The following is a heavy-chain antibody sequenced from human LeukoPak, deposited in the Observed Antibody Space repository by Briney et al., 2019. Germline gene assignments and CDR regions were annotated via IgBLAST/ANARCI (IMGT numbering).Heavy chain of an antibody. CDR1: GFTFSSYS. CDR3: ARGSREATIPFDY. D-gene: IGHD5-24*01. V-gene: IGHV3-21*01. CDR2: ISISSSYI. Sequence: GGSLRLSCAASGFTFSSYSMNWVRQAPGKGLEWVSSISISSSYIYYADSVKGGFTISRDNAKNSLYLQMNSLRAEDTAVYYCARGSREATIPFDYWGQGTLVTVSS. J-gene: IGHJ4*02.